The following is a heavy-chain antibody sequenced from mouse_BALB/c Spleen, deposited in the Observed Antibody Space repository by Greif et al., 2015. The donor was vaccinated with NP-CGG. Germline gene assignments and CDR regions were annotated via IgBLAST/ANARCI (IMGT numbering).Heavy chain of an antibody. D-gene: IGHD2-4*01. CDR1: GYTFTSYW. CDR2: INPSTGYT. CDR3: ARSEITTHY. V-gene: IGHV1-7*01. Sequence: VQLQESGAELAKPGASVKMSCKASGYTFTSYWMHWVKQRPGQGLEWIGYINPSTGYTEYNQKFKDKATLTADKSSSTAYMQLSSLTSEDSAVHYCARSEITTHYWGQGTTLTVSS. J-gene: IGHJ2*01.